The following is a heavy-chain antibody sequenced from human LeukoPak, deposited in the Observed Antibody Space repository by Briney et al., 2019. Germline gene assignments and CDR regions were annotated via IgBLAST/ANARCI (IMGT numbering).Heavy chain of an antibody. CDR2: IYYSGST. D-gene: IGHD3-22*01. V-gene: IGHV4-39*07. J-gene: IGHJ4*02. Sequence: SETLSLTCNVSGGSISSNSYYWGWIRQPPGKGLEWIGSIYYSGSTYYNPSLKSRVTISVDTSKNQFSLKLSPVTAADTAVYYCARYFDYYDSSGQFDYWGQGTLVTVSS. CDR3: ARYFDYYDSSGQFDY. CDR1: GGSISSNSYY.